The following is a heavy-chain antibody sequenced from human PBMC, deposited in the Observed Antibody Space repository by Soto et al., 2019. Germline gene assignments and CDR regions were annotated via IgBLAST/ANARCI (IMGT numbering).Heavy chain of an antibody. CDR1: GGSFSGYY. V-gene: IGHV4-34*01. CDR3: ARGWGRIFDY. D-gene: IGHD7-27*01. Sequence: QVQLQQWGAGLLKPSETLSLTCAVYGGSFSGYYWNWIRQPPGKGLEWIGEINHSGSTNYNPSLKSRVTLAVDTSKTQFSLTLSSVTAADTAVYYCARGWGRIFDYWGQGTLVTVSS. CDR2: INHSGST. J-gene: IGHJ4*02.